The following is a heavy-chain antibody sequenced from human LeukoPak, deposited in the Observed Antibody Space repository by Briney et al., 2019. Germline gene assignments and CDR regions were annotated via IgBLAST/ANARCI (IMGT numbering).Heavy chain of an antibody. CDR2: MSDGGST. CDR1: GGSISSYY. V-gene: IGHV4-59*01. J-gene: IGHJ4*02. CDR3: ARPSRDGYKYTFDY. Sequence: KASETLSLTCTVSGGSISSYYWSWIRQPPGKGLEWIAYMSDGGSTNYNPSLKSRVTISVDTSKNQFSLMLSSVTAADTAVYYCARPSRDGYKYTFDYWGQGALVTVSS. D-gene: IGHD5-24*01.